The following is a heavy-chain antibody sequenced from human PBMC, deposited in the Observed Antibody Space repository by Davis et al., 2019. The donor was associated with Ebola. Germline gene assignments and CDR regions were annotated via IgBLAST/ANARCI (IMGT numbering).Heavy chain of an antibody. CDR2: ISVYKGKT. CDR3: SSRVLHCLGEYCYWRDVEF. CDR1: GYTVTNYG. Sequence: ASVKVSCKASGYTVTNYGITWVRQAPGQGLEYMAWISVYKGKTNYAEDFQDRVTLTTDTSTGAANMQLRSLRSDDTAVYYCSSRVLHCLGEYCYWRDVEFWGRGTLVTVSS. J-gene: IGHJ4*02. V-gene: IGHV1-18*01. D-gene: IGHD2-21*01.